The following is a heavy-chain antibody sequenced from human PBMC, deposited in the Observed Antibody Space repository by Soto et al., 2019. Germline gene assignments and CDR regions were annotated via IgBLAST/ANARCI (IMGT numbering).Heavy chain of an antibody. J-gene: IGHJ6*02. CDR3: AKRGYYYGSGSYDYYYGMDV. CDR2: ISGSGGST. D-gene: IGHD3-10*01. CDR1: GFTFSSYA. V-gene: IGHV3-23*01. Sequence: GGSLRLSCASSGFTFSSYAMSWVRQAPGKGLEWASAISGSGGSTYYADSVKDRFTISRDNSKNTLYLQMNSLRAEDTAVYYCAKRGYYYGSGSYDYYYGMDVWGQGTTVTVSS.